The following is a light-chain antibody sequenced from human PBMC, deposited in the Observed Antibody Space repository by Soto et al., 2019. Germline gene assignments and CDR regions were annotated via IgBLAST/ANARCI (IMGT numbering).Light chain of an antibody. V-gene: IGLV2-8*01. J-gene: IGLJ2*01. CDR2: EVI. CDR1: SSDVGGYDH. CDR3: SSYAGNNNVI. Sequence: QSVLTQPPSASGSPGQSVTISCTGTSSDVGGYDHVSWYQQHPGKDPTLMIYEVIKRPSGAPDRFSGSKSGNTASLTVSVLQADDEADYYCSSYAGNNNVIFGGGTKLTVL.